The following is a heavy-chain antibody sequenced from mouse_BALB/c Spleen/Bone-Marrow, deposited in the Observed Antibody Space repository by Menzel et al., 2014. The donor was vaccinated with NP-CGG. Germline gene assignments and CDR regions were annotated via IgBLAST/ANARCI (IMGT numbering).Heavy chain of an antibody. V-gene: IGHV2-9*02. CDR1: GFSLTSYG. J-gene: IGHJ4*01. CDR3: ARGYYYEGAMDY. D-gene: IGHD1-1*01. Sequence: VQRVESGPGLVAPSQSLSITCTVSGFSLTSYGVHWVRQPPGKVLEWLGVIWAGGSTNYNSALMSRLSISKDNSKSQVFLKMNSLQTDDTAMYYCARGYYYEGAMDYWGQGTSVTVSS. CDR2: IWAGGST.